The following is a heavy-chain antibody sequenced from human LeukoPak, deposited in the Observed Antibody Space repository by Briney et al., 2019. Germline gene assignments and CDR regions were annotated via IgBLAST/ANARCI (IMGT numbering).Heavy chain of an antibody. CDR2: IHHSGTT. CDR3: ARAFLVGYSPEEYFFDY. Sequence: SETLSLTCTVSGGSISSSNWWGWVRQPPGKGLECIGEIHHSGTTNCNPSLKSRVTISVDKSKNEFSLKLNSVTAADTAVYYCARAFLVGYSPEEYFFDYWGQGTLVTVSS. D-gene: IGHD2-15*01. J-gene: IGHJ4*02. V-gene: IGHV4-4*02. CDR1: GGSISSSNW.